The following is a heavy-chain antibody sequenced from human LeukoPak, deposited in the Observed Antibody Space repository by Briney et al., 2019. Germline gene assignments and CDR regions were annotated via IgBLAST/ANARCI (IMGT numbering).Heavy chain of an antibody. J-gene: IGHJ3*02. CDR2: IWYDGSNK. V-gene: IGHV3-33*01. Sequence: EAGGSLRLSCAASGFTFSSYGMHWVRQAPGKGLEWVAVIWYDGSNKYYADSVKGRFTISRDNSKNTLYLQMNSLRAEDTAVYYCARARSPDYDLWSGYPAVLSAFDIWGQGTMVTVSS. CDR3: ARARSPDYDLWSGYPAVLSAFDI. D-gene: IGHD3-3*01. CDR1: GFTFSSYG.